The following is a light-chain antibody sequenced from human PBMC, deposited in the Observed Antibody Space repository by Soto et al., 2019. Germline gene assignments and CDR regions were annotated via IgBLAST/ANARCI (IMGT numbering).Light chain of an antibody. CDR3: QQYGSSAPIT. CDR1: QSVSSR. CDR2: GAS. V-gene: IGKV3-20*01. J-gene: IGKJ5*01. Sequence: EILMTQSPGTLSLSPGERATLPCRASQSVSSRLAWYQQKPGQAPRLLIYGASIRATGIPDRFSGSGSGTDFTLTISRLEPEDFALYYCQQYGSSAPITFGQGTRLEIK.